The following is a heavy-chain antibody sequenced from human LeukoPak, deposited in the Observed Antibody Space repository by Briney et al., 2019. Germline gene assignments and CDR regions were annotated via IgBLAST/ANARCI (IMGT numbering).Heavy chain of an antibody. CDR2: FSGSGGST. Sequence: GSLRPSCAAPGFTFCSYAMSWVRQASGKGLEWVSAFSGSGGSTYYADSVKGRFTISRDNSKNTLYLQMDSLRAEDTAVYYCAKMLLDCGGDCYSLPFDYWGQGTLVTVSS. V-gene: IGHV3-23*01. D-gene: IGHD2-21*02. CDR1: GFTFCSYA. CDR3: AKMLLDCGGDCYSLPFDY. J-gene: IGHJ4*02.